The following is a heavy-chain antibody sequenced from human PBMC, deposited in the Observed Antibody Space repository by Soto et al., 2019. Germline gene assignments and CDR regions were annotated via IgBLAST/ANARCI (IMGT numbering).Heavy chain of an antibody. CDR1: GGSISSISYY. CDR2: IYYSGST. V-gene: IGHV4-39*01. CDR3: ARHTPAISISDH. D-gene: IGHD2-15*01. J-gene: IGHJ4*02. Sequence: QLQLQESGPGLVKPSETLSLTCTVSGGSISSISYYWGWIRQPPGKGLEWIGSIYYSGSTYYNPSLKSRVTISVDTSKNQFSLKLSSVTAADTAVYYCARHTPAISISDHWGQGTLVTVSS.